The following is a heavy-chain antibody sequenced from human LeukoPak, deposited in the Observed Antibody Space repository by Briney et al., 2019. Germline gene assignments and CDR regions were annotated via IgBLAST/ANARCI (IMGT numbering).Heavy chain of an antibody. CDR2: IYYSGST. CDR3: ARESYYDLSGARPFDY. J-gene: IGHJ4*02. V-gene: IGHV4-61*01. CDR1: GYSISSGYY. D-gene: IGHD3-22*01. Sequence: SETLSLTCTVSGYSISSGYYWGWIRQPPGKGLEWIGYIYYSGSTNYNPSLKSRVTISVDTSKNQVSLQLSSVTAADTAVYYCARESYYDLSGARPFDYWGQGTLVTVSS.